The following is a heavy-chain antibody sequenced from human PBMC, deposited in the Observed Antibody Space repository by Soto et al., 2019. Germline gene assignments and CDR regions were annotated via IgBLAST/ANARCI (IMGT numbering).Heavy chain of an antibody. CDR3: VREDDGGDRDYYGLDV. CDR1: GGSISSDHYH. Sequence: QVQLQESGPGLVRPSQTLSLTCTVSGGSISSDHYHWTWIRQTPVKGLEWIGYIHSSGSVYYNPSLQSRVTMSVDTYKNLFSLKLSSVTAADTAVYFCVREDDGGDRDYYGLDVWGQGTTVTVSS. D-gene: IGHD4-17*01. J-gene: IGHJ6*02. CDR2: IHSSGSV. V-gene: IGHV4-30-4*01.